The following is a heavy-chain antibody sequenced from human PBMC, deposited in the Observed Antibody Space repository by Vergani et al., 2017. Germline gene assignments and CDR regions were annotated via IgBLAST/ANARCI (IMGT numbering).Heavy chain of an antibody. Sequence: EVQLLESGGGLVQPGGSLRPSCAAPGFTFSSCAMSWVRQAPGKGLEWVSAISGSGVSTYYADSVKGRSTISRDNPKNTLYLQMNSLRAEDTAVNYCAGEITMIVATTMYYFDYWGQGTLVTVSS. CDR1: GFTFSSCA. CDR3: AGEITMIVATTMYYFDY. CDR2: ISGSGVST. V-gene: IGHV3-23*01. D-gene: IGHD3-22*01. J-gene: IGHJ4*02.